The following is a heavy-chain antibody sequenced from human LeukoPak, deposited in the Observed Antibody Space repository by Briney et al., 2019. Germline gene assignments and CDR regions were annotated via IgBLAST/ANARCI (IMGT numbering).Heavy chain of an antibody. D-gene: IGHD2-2*01. Sequence: TGGSLRLSCAASGFTFSGSAVHWVRQASGKGLEWVGRIRSKANSYATAYAASVKGRFTISRDDSKNTAYLQMNSLKTEDTAVYYCTRHPPSDIVVVPAAYYYYYYMDVWGKGTTVTVSS. CDR2: IRSKANSYAT. V-gene: IGHV3-73*01. J-gene: IGHJ6*03. CDR1: GFTFSGSA. CDR3: TRHPPSDIVVVPAAYYYYYYMDV.